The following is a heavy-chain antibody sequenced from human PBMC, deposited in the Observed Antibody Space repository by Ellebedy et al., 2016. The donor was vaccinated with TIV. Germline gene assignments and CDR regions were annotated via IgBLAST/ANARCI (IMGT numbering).Heavy chain of an antibody. CDR1: GGSINGYY. Sequence: MPSETLSLTCAVSGGSINGYYWTWVRQQQARGLEWIGYVHYRGSVHYHPSLRSRVTMSADTSTNQFSLRVTSLTAADTAVYYCGRFHLRDHDWDLDSWGPGVLVTVSS. V-gene: IGHV4-59*01. D-gene: IGHD3-16*01. CDR3: GRFHLRDHDWDLDS. J-gene: IGHJ4*02. CDR2: VHYRGSV.